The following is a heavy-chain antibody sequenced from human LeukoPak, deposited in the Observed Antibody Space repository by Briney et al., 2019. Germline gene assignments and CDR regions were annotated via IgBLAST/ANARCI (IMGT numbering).Heavy chain of an antibody. CDR3: ARDFGGNTDYGMDV. CDR2: ISGSGGST. D-gene: IGHD1/OR15-1a*01. CDR1: GFTFSSYA. J-gene: IGHJ6*02. Sequence: GSLRLSCAASGFTFSSYAMSWVRQAPGKGLEWVSAISGSGGSTYYADSVKGRFTISRDNSKNTLYLQMNSLRAEDTAVYYCARDFGGNTDYGMDVWGQGTTVTVSS. V-gene: IGHV3-23*01.